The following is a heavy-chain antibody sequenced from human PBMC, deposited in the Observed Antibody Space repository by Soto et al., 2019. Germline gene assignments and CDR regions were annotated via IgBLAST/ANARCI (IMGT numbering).Heavy chain of an antibody. CDR2: IWNDGSNQ. J-gene: IGHJ4*02. CDR3: GRDPPGSGWSLDY. Sequence: QVQLVESGGGVVQPEMSLRLSCAASGFTFSTHAMHWVRQAPGKGLEWVAMIWNDGSNQHYADSVKGRFTVSRDNSEPTVSLQMNSLRVEDTAVYYCGRDPPGSGWSLDYWGQGTLVTVSS. CDR1: GFTFSTHA. D-gene: IGHD6-19*01. V-gene: IGHV3-33*01.